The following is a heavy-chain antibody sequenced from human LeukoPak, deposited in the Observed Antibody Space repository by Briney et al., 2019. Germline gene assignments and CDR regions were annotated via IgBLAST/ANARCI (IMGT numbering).Heavy chain of an antibody. Sequence: HPGGSLRLSCAASGFTFSSYAMSWVRQAPGKGLEWVSAISGSGGSTYYADSVKGRFTISRDNSKNTLYLQMNSLRAEDTAVYYCAKAPLVDTAMVTGPHPSLAGADYWGQGTLVTVSS. V-gene: IGHV3-23*01. J-gene: IGHJ4*02. CDR1: GFTFSSYA. CDR2: ISGSGGST. CDR3: AKAPLVDTAMVTGPHPSLAGADY. D-gene: IGHD5-18*01.